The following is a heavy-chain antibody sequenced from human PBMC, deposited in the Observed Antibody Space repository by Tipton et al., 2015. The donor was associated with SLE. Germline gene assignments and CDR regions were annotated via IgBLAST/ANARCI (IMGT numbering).Heavy chain of an antibody. J-gene: IGHJ4*02. CDR3: ARAWKIGPVADF. CDR1: GDSISNSYW. CDR2: SHHSGTT. Sequence: TLSLTCAVSGDSISNSYWWTWVRQPPGKGLEWIGESHHSGTTNYNPSLKSRVTISIDKSKNHFSLNLNYVTAADTAIYYCARAWKIGPVADFWGQGTLVTVSS. D-gene: IGHD1-1*01. V-gene: IGHV4-4*02.